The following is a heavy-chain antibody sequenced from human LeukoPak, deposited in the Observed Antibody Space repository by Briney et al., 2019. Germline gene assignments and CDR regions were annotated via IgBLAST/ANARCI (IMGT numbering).Heavy chain of an antibody. V-gene: IGHV4-34*01. J-gene: IGHJ3*02. CDR3: ARDRRVDTAFNI. CDR1: GGSFSGYY. CDR2: INHSGST. Sequence: SETLSLTCAVYGGSFSGYYWSWIRQPPGKGLEWIGEINHSGSTNYNPSLKSRVTISVDTSKNQFSLKLSSVTAEDTAVYYCARDRRVDTAFNIWGQGTMVTVSS. D-gene: IGHD5-18*01.